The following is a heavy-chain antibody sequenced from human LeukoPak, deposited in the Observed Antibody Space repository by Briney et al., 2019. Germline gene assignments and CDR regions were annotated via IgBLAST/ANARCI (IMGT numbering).Heavy chain of an antibody. CDR2: ISYDGSNK. Sequence: PGRSLRLSCAASGLTFSSYAMHWVRQAPGKGLEWVAVISYDGSNKYYADSVKGRFTISRDNSKNTLYLQMNSLRAEDTAVYYCARDWGEVITTPFDYWGQGTLVTVSS. V-gene: IGHV3-30-3*01. CDR3: ARDWGEVITTPFDY. CDR1: GLTFSSYA. J-gene: IGHJ4*02. D-gene: IGHD3-22*01.